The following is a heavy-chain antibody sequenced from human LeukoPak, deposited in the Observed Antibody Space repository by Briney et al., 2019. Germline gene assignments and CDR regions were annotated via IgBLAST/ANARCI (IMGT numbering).Heavy chain of an antibody. CDR3: ARSGYPQAFDI. CDR2: TYYRSKWYN. D-gene: IGHD3-10*01. V-gene: IGHV6-1*01. J-gene: IGHJ3*02. Sequence: SQTLSLTCAISGDSVSNNSAAWNWIRQSPSTGLEWLGRTYYRSKWYNDYAVSVKSRIIINPDTAKNQFFLQLNSVTPEDTAVYYCARSGYPQAFDIWGQGTMVTVSS. CDR1: GDSVSNNSAA.